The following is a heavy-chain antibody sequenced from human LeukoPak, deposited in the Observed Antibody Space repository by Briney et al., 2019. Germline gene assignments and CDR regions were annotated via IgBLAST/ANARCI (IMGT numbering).Heavy chain of an antibody. CDR1: GYTFTSYY. V-gene: IGHV1-46*01. CDR3: ARELYYDSSGYYGLYYYYYYGMDV. CDR2: INPSGGST. D-gene: IGHD3-22*01. J-gene: IGHJ6*02. Sequence: GASVKVSCKASGYTFTSYYMHWVRQAPGQGLEWMGIINPSGGSTSYAQKFQGRVTMTRDTSTSTVYMELSSLRSEDTAVYYCARELYYDSSGYYGLYYYYYYGMDVWGQGTTVTVSS.